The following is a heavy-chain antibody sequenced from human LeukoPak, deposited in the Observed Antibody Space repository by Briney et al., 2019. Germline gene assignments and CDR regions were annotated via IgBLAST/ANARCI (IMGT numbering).Heavy chain of an antibody. J-gene: IGHJ5*02. D-gene: IGHD3-3*01. CDR3: ARDPYDFWSGFHWFDP. Sequence: PSQTLSPTCTVTGGSISTYDYYWSWIRQPPGKGLEWIGYMYYSGTTYYNPSLKSRVTMSVDTSKNQFSLKLSSVTAADTAMYYCARDPYDFWSGFHWFDPWGQGTLVTVSS. CDR1: GGSISTYDYY. CDR2: MYYSGTT. V-gene: IGHV4-30-4*08.